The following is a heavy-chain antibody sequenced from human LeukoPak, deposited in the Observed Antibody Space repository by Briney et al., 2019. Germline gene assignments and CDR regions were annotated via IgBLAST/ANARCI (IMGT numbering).Heavy chain of an antibody. V-gene: IGHV3-7*04. Sequence: GGSLRLSCVGSGFTFSNYWINWVRQAPGKGLEWVGNINEDGSRKNYADSVKGRFTISRDNSKNSLYLQMDSLRAEDTALYYCAGGYYAGYWGQGTQVTVSS. CDR1: GFTFSNYW. J-gene: IGHJ4*02. CDR3: AGGYYAGY. D-gene: IGHD2-2*01. CDR2: INEDGSRK.